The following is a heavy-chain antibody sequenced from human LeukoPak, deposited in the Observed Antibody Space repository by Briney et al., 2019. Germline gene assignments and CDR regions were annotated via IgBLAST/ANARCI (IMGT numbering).Heavy chain of an antibody. Sequence: SVKVSCKASGGTFSSYAISWVRQAPGQGLEWMGGIIPIFGTANYAQKFQGRVTITADESTSTAYMELSSLRSEDTAVYYCARAITGDYLIGYYYYYYMDVWGKGTTVTVSS. CDR3: ARAITGDYLIGYYYYYYMDV. CDR1: GGTFSSYA. V-gene: IGHV1-69*13. J-gene: IGHJ6*03. D-gene: IGHD4-17*01. CDR2: IIPIFGTA.